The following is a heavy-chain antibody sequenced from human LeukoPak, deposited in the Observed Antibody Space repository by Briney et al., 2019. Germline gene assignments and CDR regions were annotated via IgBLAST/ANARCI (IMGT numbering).Heavy chain of an antibody. Sequence: SQTLSLTCALSGDSVSRNSAVWTWIRQSPSRGLEWLGRTYYRSKWYNDYAESVKSRMTINPDTSKNQFSLQLNSVTPEDTAIYYCARESDTGYVNFWGQGTLVTVSS. CDR3: ARESDTGYVNF. CDR1: GDSVSRNSAV. CDR2: TYYRSKWYN. D-gene: IGHD5-12*01. J-gene: IGHJ4*02. V-gene: IGHV6-1*01.